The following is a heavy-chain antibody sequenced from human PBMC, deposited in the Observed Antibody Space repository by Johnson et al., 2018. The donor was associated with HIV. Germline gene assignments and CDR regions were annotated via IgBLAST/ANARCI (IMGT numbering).Heavy chain of an antibody. Sequence: QVQLVESGGGVVQPGRSLRLSCAASGFTFSSYAMHWVRQAPGKGLEWVAVISYDGSNKYYADSVKVRFTISSDNSKNTLYLQMNSLRAEDTALYYCAKEVAYCGGDCYSGAFDIWGQGTMVTVSS. V-gene: IGHV3-30*04. CDR2: ISYDGSNK. J-gene: IGHJ3*02. CDR1: GFTFSSYA. D-gene: IGHD2-21*01. CDR3: AKEVAYCGGDCYSGAFDI.